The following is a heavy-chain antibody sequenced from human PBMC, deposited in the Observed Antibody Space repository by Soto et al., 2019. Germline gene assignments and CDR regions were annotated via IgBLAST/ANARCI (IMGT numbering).Heavy chain of an antibody. V-gene: IGHV3-30*18. J-gene: IGHJ4*02. CDR2: ISYDGSNK. D-gene: IGHD5-18*01. Sequence: VETLRLSCAASGVTFSSYGLHWGRQAPGKGLEWGAVISYDGSNKYYADSVKGRFTISRDNSKNTLYLQMNSLRAEATAVDYCAKEGGGYSYGKGYWGQGTLVTVSS. CDR3: AKEGGGYSYGKGY. CDR1: GVTFSSYG.